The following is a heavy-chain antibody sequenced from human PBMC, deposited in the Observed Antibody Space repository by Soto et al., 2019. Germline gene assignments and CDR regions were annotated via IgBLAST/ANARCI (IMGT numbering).Heavy chain of an antibody. D-gene: IGHD3-22*01. J-gene: IGHJ4*02. V-gene: IGHV3-48*01. CDR3: ARDRFYYGSSGYYYFDY. CDR1: GFTFSSYS. CDR2: ISSNSGTM. Sequence: EVQLVESGGALVQPGGSLRLSCAASGFTFSSYSMNWVRQAPGKGLEWVSYISSNSGTMYYADSVKGRFTISRDNAKNSLYLQMNSLRAEDTAVYYCARDRFYYGSSGYYYFDYWGQGALVTVSS.